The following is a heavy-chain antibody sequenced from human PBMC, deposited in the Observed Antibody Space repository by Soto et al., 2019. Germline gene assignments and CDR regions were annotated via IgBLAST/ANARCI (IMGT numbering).Heavy chain of an antibody. D-gene: IGHD3-16*01. J-gene: IGHJ5*02. Sequence: QVQLVQLGVEVKKPGPSLKVSCKAFGYPFTSYGISWVRRAPGQGFEGRGRISVYTGTTNYAQKLQGRVTMTTDTSTSTAYMELRSLRSDDTAVYYCARVGGALGHWFDPWGQGTLVTVSS. CDR3: ARVGGALGHWFDP. CDR2: ISVYTGTT. V-gene: IGHV1-18*01. CDR1: GYPFTSYG.